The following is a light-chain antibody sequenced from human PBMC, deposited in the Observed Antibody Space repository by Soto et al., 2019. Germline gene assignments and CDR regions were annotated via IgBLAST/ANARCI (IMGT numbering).Light chain of an antibody. J-gene: IGLJ1*01. Sequence: QSVLTQPPSVSAAPGQKVTISCSGSTSNIGGNPVSWYQQLPGTAPKLLIYDDNKRPSGIPDRFSGSKSGTSATLGITGFQTGDEADDYCGSWDSSLSAYVFGTGTKVTVL. CDR1: TSNIGGNP. V-gene: IGLV1-51*01. CDR3: GSWDSSLSAYV. CDR2: DDN.